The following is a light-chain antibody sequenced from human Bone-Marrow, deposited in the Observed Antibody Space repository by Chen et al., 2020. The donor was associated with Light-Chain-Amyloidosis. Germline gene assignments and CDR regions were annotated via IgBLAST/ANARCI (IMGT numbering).Light chain of an antibody. CDR2: EVT. Sequence: QSALTQPASVSGSPGQPITIPCTGTSSDVGGDNHVSWYQQPPDKPPKLMIYEVTNRPSWVPERFSGSTSDNTASLTNAGLQNEDMADYFCSSYTISSTLVFGSGARVAVL. V-gene: IGLV2-14*01. J-gene: IGLJ1*01. CDR1: SSDVGGDNH. CDR3: SSYTISSTLV.